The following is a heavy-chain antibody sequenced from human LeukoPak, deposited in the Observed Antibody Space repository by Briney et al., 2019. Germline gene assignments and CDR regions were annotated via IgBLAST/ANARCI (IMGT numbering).Heavy chain of an antibody. CDR1: GLSVGDAW. Sequence: GGSLRLSCAASGLSVGDAWMGWGRQAPGRGVGWGGRIKSKADGRTTDYAASLKGRFTISKHDPKNTLHLQMNSLSTKDTAVYYCTGPPVWGQGTLVTVSS. J-gene: IGHJ1*01. CDR3: TGPPV. CDR2: IKSKADGRTT. V-gene: IGHV3-15*01.